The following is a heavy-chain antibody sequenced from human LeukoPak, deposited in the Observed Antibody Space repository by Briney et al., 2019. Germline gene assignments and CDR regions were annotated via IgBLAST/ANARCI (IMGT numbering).Heavy chain of an antibody. CDR3: AKGPWYQLLPEDF. Sequence: SGRSLRLSYAASGFSFSSHGMHWVRQAPGKGLEWVAGISYDGSNKYYADSVKGRFTISRDNSRNTLSLQMNSLRGEDTAVYYCAKGPWYQLLPEDFWGQGTLVTVSS. J-gene: IGHJ4*02. CDR1: GFSFSSHG. V-gene: IGHV3-30*18. D-gene: IGHD2-2*01. CDR2: ISYDGSNK.